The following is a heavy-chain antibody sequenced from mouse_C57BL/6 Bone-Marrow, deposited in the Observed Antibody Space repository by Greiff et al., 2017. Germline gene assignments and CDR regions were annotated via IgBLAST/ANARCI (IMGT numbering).Heavy chain of an antibody. CDR2: ISNGGGST. CDR1: GFTFSDYY. V-gene: IGHV5-12*01. J-gene: IGHJ4*01. Sequence: EVKVVESGGGLVQPGGSLKLSCAASGFTFSDYYMYWVRQTPEKRLEWVAYISNGGGSTYYPDTVKGRFTISRDNAKNTLYLQMSRLKSEDTAMYYCASLYDYDVYAMDYWGQGTSVTVSS. CDR3: ASLYDYDVYAMDY. D-gene: IGHD2-4*01.